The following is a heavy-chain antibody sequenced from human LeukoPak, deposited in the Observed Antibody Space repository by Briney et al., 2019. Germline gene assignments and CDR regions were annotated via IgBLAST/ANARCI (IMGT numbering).Heavy chain of an antibody. CDR3: ARGGRWYFDF. Sequence: PGGSLRLSCAASGFTFSGYWMSWVRQAPGKGLECVANIKEDGSGKHYVDSVKGRFTISRDNAMNSLYLQINSLGVEDTAVYYCARGGRWYFDFWGQGTLVSVSS. J-gene: IGHJ4*02. D-gene: IGHD2-15*01. V-gene: IGHV3-7*03. CDR2: IKEDGSGK. CDR1: GFTFSGYW.